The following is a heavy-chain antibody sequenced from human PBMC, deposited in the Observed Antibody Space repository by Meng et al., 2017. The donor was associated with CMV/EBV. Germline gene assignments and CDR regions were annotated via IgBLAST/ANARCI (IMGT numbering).Heavy chain of an antibody. CDR1: GFTFSSYS. CDR3: ARVNIVVVPAAIDGSSFSYYGMDV. CDR2: ISSSSSYI. V-gene: IGHV3-21*01. D-gene: IGHD2-2*01. J-gene: IGHJ6*02. Sequence: GESLKISCAASGFTFSSYSMNWVRQAPGKGLEWVSSISSSSSYIYYADSVKGRFTISRDNAKNSLYLQMNSLRAEDTAVYYCARVNIVVVPAAIDGSSFSYYGMDVWGQGTTVTV.